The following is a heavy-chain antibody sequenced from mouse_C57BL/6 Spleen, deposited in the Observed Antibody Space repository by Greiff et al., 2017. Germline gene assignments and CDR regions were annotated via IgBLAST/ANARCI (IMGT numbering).Heavy chain of an antibody. CDR1: GYTFTSYW. CDR3: ARCSDGV. Sequence: QVQLQQPGAELVKPGASVKMSCKASGYTFTSYWITWVKQRPGQGLEWIGDIYPGSGSTNYNEKFKGKATLTVDTSSSTAYMQLSGLTAEDSAVYYWARCSDGVGGTRTTVTVSS. J-gene: IGHJ1*03. CDR2: IYPGSGST. D-gene: IGHD1-1*01. V-gene: IGHV1-55*01.